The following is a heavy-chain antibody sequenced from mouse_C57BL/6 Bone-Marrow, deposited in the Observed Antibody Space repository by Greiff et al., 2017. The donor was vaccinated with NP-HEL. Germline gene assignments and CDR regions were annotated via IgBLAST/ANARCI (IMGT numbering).Heavy chain of an antibody. D-gene: IGHD1-1*02. V-gene: IGHV5-4*01. Sequence: DVHLVESGGGLVKPGGSLKLSCAASGFTFSSYAMSWVRQTPEKRLEWVATISDGGSYTYYPDNVKGRFTISRDNAKNNLYLQMSHLKSEDTAMYYCARGHYGGYYAMDYWGQGTSVTVSS. CDR2: ISDGGSYT. CDR3: ARGHYGGYYAMDY. CDR1: GFTFSSYA. J-gene: IGHJ4*01.